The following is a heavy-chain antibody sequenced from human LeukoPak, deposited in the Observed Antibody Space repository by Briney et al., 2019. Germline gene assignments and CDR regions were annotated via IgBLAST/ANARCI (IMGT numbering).Heavy chain of an antibody. D-gene: IGHD2-21*02. J-gene: IGHJ3*02. Sequence: GGSLRLSCAASGFTFSSYSMNWVRQAPGKGLGWVSSISSSSSYIYYADSVKGRFTISRDNAKNSLYLQMNSLRAEDTAVYYCARVLSVIVVVTAVDAFDIWGQGTMVTVSS. CDR2: ISSSSSYI. CDR3: ARVLSVIVVVTAVDAFDI. CDR1: GFTFSSYS. V-gene: IGHV3-21*01.